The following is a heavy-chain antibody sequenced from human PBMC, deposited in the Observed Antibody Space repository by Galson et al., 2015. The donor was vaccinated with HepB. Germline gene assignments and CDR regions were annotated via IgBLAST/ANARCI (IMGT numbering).Heavy chain of an antibody. V-gene: IGHV3-9*01. J-gene: IGHJ4*02. CDR3: AKFSLANSVDPSGVIDF. CDR2: VTWNRGFT. D-gene: IGHD2-15*01. CDR1: RFTFGASA. Sequence: SLRLSCAASRFTFGASAMHWVRQVPGKGLEWVAGVTWNRGFTGYADSVKGRFTISRDNAKNSLYLHMNNLRVADTALYFCAKFSLANSVDPSGVIDFWGQGTLVIVSS.